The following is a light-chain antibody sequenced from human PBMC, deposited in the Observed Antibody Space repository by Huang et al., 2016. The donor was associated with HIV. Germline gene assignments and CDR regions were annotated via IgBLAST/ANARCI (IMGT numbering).Light chain of an antibody. CDR2: ASS. CDR3: QQYHRYPIT. Sequence: DIQMTQSPSSLSASVGDRVPIPCRASQGITNSLAWFQLKPGRAPKSLIYASSTLERGVPSKFSGSGSGTVFTLTINSLQPEDFATYYCQQYHRYPITFGPGTKVDLK. J-gene: IGKJ3*01. CDR1: QGITNS. V-gene: IGKV1-16*02.